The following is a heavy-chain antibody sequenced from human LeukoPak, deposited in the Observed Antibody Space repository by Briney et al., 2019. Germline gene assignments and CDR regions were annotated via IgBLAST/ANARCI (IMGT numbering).Heavy chain of an antibody. CDR3: ARRFDS. J-gene: IGHJ4*02. V-gene: IGHV3-48*02. Sequence: GGSLRLSCAASGFTFSNYNMNWVRQAPGKGLEWVSHITSSSTIYYADSVKGRFTISRDNAKNSLYLQMNSLRDEDTAVYYCARRFDSWGQGTLVTVSS. CDR2: ITSSSTI. CDR1: GFTFSNYN.